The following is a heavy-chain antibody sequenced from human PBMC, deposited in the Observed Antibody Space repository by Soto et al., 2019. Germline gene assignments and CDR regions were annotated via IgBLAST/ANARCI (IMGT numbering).Heavy chain of an antibody. V-gene: IGHV3-48*02. J-gene: IGHJ3*02. Sequence: EVQLVESGGGLVQPGGSLRLSCAASGFTFSIFSMSWVRQAPGKGLEWISYVNDAANDIYYTDSVRGRFTISRDNAKNSLYLQMNSLRDANTAVYYCVRDRMWEQWLGPHDAFEIWGQGTMVTVS. CDR3: VRDRMWEQWLGPHDAFEI. D-gene: IGHD6-19*01. CDR2: VNDAANDI. CDR1: GFTFSIFS.